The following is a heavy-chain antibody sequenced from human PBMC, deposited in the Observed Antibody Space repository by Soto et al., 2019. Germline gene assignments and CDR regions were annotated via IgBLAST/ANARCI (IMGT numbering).Heavy chain of an antibody. CDR2: IIPILRSV. J-gene: IGHJ4*02. D-gene: IGHD2-2*01. CDR3: ATEGVSVPAGTFEY. V-gene: IGHV1-69*05. CDR1: GNTLGSFA. Sequence: SVKVSCKASGNTLGSFAFSWVRQAPGQGLEWLGGIIPILRSVSHAQRFQGRLTITTDESSRTVFMELSRLTSEDTADYYCATEGVSVPAGTFEYWGQGTLVTVSS.